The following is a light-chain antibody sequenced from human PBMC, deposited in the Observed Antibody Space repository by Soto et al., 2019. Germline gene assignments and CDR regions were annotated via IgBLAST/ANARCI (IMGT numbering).Light chain of an antibody. V-gene: IGKV1-5*03. CDR3: QQYEYYWT. CDR2: QAS. Sequence: DMQMTQSPSTLSASVGDRVTNTCRASQNIYRSLAWYQQKRGKAPKVLIYQASSLDSGVASRFSGSGSGTEFTLTINTLQPDDFASYYCQQYEYYWTFGQGTKVDIK. J-gene: IGKJ1*01. CDR1: QNIYRS.